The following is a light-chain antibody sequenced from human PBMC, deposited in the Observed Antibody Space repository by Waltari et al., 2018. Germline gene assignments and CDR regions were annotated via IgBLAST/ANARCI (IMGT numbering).Light chain of an antibody. CDR3: SSYTSSSTLDVV. Sequence: QSALTQPASVSGSPGQSITISCTGTSSYVGGSNYVPWYQQHPGKAPKLMIYEVSNRPSGVSNRFSGSKSGNTASLTISGLQAEDEADYYCSSYTSSSTLDVVFGGGTKLTVL. CDR1: SSYVGGSNY. CDR2: EVS. V-gene: IGLV2-14*01. J-gene: IGLJ2*01.